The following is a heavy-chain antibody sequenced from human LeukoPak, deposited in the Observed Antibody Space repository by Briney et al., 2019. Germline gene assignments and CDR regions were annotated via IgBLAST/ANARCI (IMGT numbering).Heavy chain of an antibody. CDR1: GGSISSSNW. CDR2: IYHSGST. CDR3: ASSCGGSCYSWAAVDY. V-gene: IGHV4-4*02. D-gene: IGHD2-15*01. Sequence: PSGTLSLTCAVSGGSISSSNWWSWVRQPPGKGLEWIGEIYHSGSTNYNPSLKSRVTTSVDKSKNQFSLKLSSVTAADTAVYYCASSCGGSCYSWAAVDYWGQGTLVTVSS. J-gene: IGHJ4*02.